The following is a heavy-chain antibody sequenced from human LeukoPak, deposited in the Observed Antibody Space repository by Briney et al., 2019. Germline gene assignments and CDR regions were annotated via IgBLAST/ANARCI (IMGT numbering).Heavy chain of an antibody. CDR3: AREDDTGRYMGDDAFDI. V-gene: IGHV1-69*06. CDR2: IIPMSDTA. CDR1: GGTFNSYA. Sequence: SVKVSCKASGGTFNSYAISWVRQAPGQGLEWMGGIIPMSDTANYPQKFRGRLTITADIPTSTVYMELSSLRSEDTAVYYCAREDDTGRYMGDDAFDIWSQGTMVTVSS. D-gene: IGHD1-26*01. J-gene: IGHJ3*02.